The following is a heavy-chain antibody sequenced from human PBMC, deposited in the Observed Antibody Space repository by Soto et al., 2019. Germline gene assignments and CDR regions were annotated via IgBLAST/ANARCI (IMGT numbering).Heavy chain of an antibody. CDR2: INPRGGST. V-gene: IGHV1-46*01. J-gene: IGHJ4*02. CDR1: GYTFTNYY. Sequence: ASVKVSCKASGYTFTNYYMHWVRQAPGQGLEWMGVINPRGGSTAYAQNLQGRITMTRDTSTTTVYMELSSLRSEDTAVYFCGRDINVGTSGAGPDYWGQGTLVTVSS. CDR3: GRDINVGTSGAGPDY. D-gene: IGHD6-13*01.